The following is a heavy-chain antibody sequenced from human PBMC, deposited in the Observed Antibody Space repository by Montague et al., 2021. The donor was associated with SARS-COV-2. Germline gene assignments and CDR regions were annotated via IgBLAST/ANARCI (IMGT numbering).Heavy chain of an antibody. CDR2: ISHSGST. CDR1: GGSLSGYY. Sequence: SETLSLTCAVYGGSLSGYYWSWIRQPPGEGLEWIAEISHSGSTNYNPSLKSRVTISVDTSKNQFSLKLSSVTAANTAVYYCACGEITTRGLIYYYGMDVWGQGITVTVSS. V-gene: IGHV4-34*01. J-gene: IGHJ6*02. D-gene: IGHD4-11*01. CDR3: ACGEITTRGLIYYYGMDV.